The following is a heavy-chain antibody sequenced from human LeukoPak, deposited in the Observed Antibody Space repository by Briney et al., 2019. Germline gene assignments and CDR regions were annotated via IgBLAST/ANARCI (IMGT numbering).Heavy chain of an antibody. Sequence: SETLSLTCAVYGGSFSGYYWSWIRQPPGKGLEWIGEINHSGSTNYNPSLKSRVTISVHTSKNQFSLKLSSVTAADTAVYYCARGLRLPMVRGTFDYWGQGTLVTVSS. V-gene: IGHV4-34*01. CDR3: ARGLRLPMVRGTFDY. J-gene: IGHJ4*02. D-gene: IGHD3-10*01. CDR2: INHSGST. CDR1: GGSFSGYY.